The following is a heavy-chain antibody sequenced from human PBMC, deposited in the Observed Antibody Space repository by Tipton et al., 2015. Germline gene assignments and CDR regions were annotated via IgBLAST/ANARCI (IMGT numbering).Heavy chain of an antibody. D-gene: IGHD6-6*01. CDR1: GYTFTAFG. J-gene: IGHJ4*02. Sequence: QVQLVQSGAEVKQPGASVKVSCKASGYTFTAFGINWVRQAPGQRLEWMGWINAGNGKREYSQKFQGRVSITRDTSASTAYMELSSLRSEDTAVYYCARASIGARPRYFDDWGQGTLVTVSS. CDR3: ARASIGARPRYFDD. CDR2: INAGNGKR. V-gene: IGHV1-3*01.